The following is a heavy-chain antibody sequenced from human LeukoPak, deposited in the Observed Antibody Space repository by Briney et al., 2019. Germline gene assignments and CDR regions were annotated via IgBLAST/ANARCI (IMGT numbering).Heavy chain of an antibody. CDR1: GFTFSSYG. CDR3: AKSNGDYGFDY. Sequence: GGSLRLSCAASGFTFSSYGMHWVRQAPGKGLEWVAVIWYDGSNKYYAGSVKGRFTISRDNSKNTLYLQMNSLRAEDTAVYYCAKSNGDYGFDYWGQGTLVTVSS. V-gene: IGHV3-33*06. D-gene: IGHD4-17*01. J-gene: IGHJ4*02. CDR2: IWYDGSNK.